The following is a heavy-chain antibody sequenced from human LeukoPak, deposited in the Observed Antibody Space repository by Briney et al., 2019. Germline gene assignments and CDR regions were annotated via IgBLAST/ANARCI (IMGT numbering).Heavy chain of an antibody. CDR3: AKTNYDVLTGYYSYFDY. D-gene: IGHD3-9*01. J-gene: IGHJ4*02. CDR1: GFSFSTYW. CDR2: IKSDGSNI. V-gene: IGHV3-74*01. Sequence: GGSPRLSCAGAGFSFSTYWMHWVRQVPGKGLVWVSRIKSDGSNIDYGDSVKGRFTISRDNAKNTLYLQMNSLRAEDTAVYYCAKTNYDVLTGYYSYFDYWGQGALVAVSS.